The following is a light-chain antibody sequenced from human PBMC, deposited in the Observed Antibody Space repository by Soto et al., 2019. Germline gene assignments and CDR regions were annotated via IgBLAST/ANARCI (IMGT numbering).Light chain of an antibody. CDR2: DVN. Sequence: QSALTQPASVSGSPGQSITLSCTGTSSDVGGYNYVSWYQHHPGKAPKLMIYDVNNRPSGVPNRFSGSKSGNTASLTISGLQAEDEADYYCTSYAGIYTPHVFGTGTKLTVL. CDR3: TSYAGIYTPHV. J-gene: IGLJ1*01. CDR1: SSDVGGYNY. V-gene: IGLV2-14*03.